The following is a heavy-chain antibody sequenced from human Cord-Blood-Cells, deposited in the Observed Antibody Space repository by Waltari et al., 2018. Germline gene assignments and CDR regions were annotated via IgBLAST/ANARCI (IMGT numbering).Heavy chain of an antibody. J-gene: IGHJ2*01. CDR2: IYPGDSGN. Sequence: EVQLVQSGAEVKKPGESLTIYCKGSGYSFTSYSTRWVRLMPGEGLRWMGIIYPGDSGNRYSPSFQGQGTISADKSISTAYLQWSSLKASDTAMYYCARTKNWYFDLWGRGTLVTVSS. CDR1: GYSFTSYS. CDR3: ARTKNWYFDL. V-gene: IGHV5-51*01.